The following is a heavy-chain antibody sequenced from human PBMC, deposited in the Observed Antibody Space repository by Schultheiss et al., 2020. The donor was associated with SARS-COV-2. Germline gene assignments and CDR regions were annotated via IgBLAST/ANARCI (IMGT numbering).Heavy chain of an antibody. V-gene: IGHV3-74*01. CDR3: ARGVRGVINDY. Sequence: GGSLRLSCAASGFTFSSHWIHWVRQAPGKGLEWVSAISGSGGSTSYADSVKGRFTISRDNAKNTLYLQMNSLRAEDTAVYYCARGVRGVINDYWGQGTLVTVSS. CDR1: GFTFSSHW. J-gene: IGHJ4*02. D-gene: IGHD3-10*01. CDR2: ISGSGGST.